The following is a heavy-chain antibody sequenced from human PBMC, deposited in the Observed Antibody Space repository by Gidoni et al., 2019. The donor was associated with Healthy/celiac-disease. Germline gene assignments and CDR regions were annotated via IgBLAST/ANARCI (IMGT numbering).Heavy chain of an antibody. Sequence: QVQLQESGPGLVKPSQTLSLTCTVSGGSISSGGYYWSWIRQHPGKGLEWIGYIYYSGSTYYNPSLKSRVTISVDTSKNQFSLKLSSVTAADTAVYYCATADLTGGSTHPLWFDYWGQGTLVTVSS. D-gene: IGHD7-27*01. CDR3: ATADLTGGSTHPLWFDY. CDR1: GGSISSGGYY. J-gene: IGHJ4*02. V-gene: IGHV4-31*03. CDR2: IYYSGST.